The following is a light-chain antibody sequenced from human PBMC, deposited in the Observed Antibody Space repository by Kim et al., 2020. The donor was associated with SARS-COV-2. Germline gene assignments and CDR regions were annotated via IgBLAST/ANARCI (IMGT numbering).Light chain of an antibody. Sequence: ASIGDRVTITCRASQNIDTNLNWYQQKPGKAPKLLIYDASTWQSGVPSRFSGRGSGTDFTLTVSSLQPEDFATYSCQQSYSTPRTFGQGTKVDIK. V-gene: IGKV1-39*01. J-gene: IGKJ1*01. CDR3: QQSYSTPRT. CDR2: DAS. CDR1: QNIDTN.